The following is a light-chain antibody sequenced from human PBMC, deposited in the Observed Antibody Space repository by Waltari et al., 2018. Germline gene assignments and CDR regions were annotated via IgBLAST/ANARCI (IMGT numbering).Light chain of an antibody. J-gene: IGKJ1*01. V-gene: IGKV3-11*01. CDR1: QDIRTD. CDR2: DVS. Sequence: GPLSCRAGQDIRTDLAWYQHRPGQAPRLLIYDVSNRATGIPPRFSGSGSGTDFTLTISSLEPEDLAVYFCQQRSLWPRTFGPGTKVEI. CDR3: QQRSLWPRT.